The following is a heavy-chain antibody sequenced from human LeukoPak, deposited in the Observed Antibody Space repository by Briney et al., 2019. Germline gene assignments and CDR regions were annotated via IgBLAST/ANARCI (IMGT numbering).Heavy chain of an antibody. J-gene: IGHJ4*02. V-gene: IGHV3-30-3*01. Sequence: GRSLRLSCAASGFTFSSYAMHWVRQAPGKGLEWVAVISYDGSNKYYADSVKGRFTISRDNSKNTLYLQMNSLRAEDTAVYYCARDRWSGYDRVDYWGQGTLVTVSS. D-gene: IGHD5-12*01. CDR2: ISYDGSNK. CDR3: ARDRWSGYDRVDY. CDR1: GFTFSSYA.